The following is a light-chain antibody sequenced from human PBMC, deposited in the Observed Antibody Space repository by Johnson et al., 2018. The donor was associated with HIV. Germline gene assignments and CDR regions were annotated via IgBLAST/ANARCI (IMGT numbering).Light chain of an antibody. Sequence: QSVLTQAPSVSAAPGQKVTVSCSGSTSNIGNNYVSWYQQLPGTAPKLLIYDNNKRPSGIPDRFSASKSGTSATLGITGLPTGDEADYYCGTWDSSLSAYVFGTGTKVTVL. CDR1: TSNIGNNY. J-gene: IGLJ1*01. CDR3: GTWDSSLSAYV. V-gene: IGLV1-51*01. CDR2: DNN.